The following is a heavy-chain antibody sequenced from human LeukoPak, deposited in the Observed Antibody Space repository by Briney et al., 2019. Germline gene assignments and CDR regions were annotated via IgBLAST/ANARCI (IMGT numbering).Heavy chain of an antibody. CDR1: GGSISSGGYS. CDR2: IYHSGST. CDR3: ASYEGRFDY. Sequence: SLTLSLTCAVSGGSISSGGYSWSWIRQPPGKGLEWIGYIYHSGSTYYNPSLKSRVTISVDRSKNQFSLKLSPVTAADTAVYYCASYEGRFDYWGQGTLVTVSS. V-gene: IGHV4-30-2*01. D-gene: IGHD5-12*01. J-gene: IGHJ4*02.